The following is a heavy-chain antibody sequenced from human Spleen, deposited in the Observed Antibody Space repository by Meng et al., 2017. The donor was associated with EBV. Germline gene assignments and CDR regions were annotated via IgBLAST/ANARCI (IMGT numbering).Heavy chain of an antibody. CDR1: AYTFSGDA. J-gene: IGHJ4*02. Sequence: QVQLLQSGAEVKEPGASVNVSCKASAYTFSGDAMHWLRQAPGQRPEWIGWINTANGNTKYSQKFQGRVSITRDRSATTTNMELSSPTSEDTAVYYCATGGRPLWSHWGQGTLVTVSS. D-gene: IGHD2-8*02. CDR2: INTANGNT. V-gene: IGHV1-3*04. CDR3: ATGGRPLWSH.